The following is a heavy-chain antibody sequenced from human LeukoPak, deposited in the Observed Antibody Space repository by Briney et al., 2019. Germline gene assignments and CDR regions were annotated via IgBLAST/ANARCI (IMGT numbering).Heavy chain of an antibody. V-gene: IGHV3-53*01. J-gene: IGHJ4*02. Sequence: GGSLRLSCAASGFTVRSNYMSWVRQAPGKGLEWGSVIYSGGTTYYADSVKGRFTISRDNSKNILYLQMNSLRPEDTAVYYCASHATVISPWNDYWGQGTLVTVSS. CDR1: GFTVRSNY. CDR3: ASHATVISPWNDY. D-gene: IGHD4-17*01. CDR2: IYSGGTT.